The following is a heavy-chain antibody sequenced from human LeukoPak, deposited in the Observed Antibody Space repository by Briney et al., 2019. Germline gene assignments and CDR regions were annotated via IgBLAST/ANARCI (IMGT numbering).Heavy chain of an antibody. CDR3: APDSSDAFPNWFDP. Sequence: GGSLRLSRAVSGFTFSNYAISWVRQAPGKGLEWVSSISGSGDTTYYADPVKGRFTISGDNSKNTLYLQMNSLRAEDTAVYYCAPDSSDAFPNWFDPWGQGTLVTVSS. J-gene: IGHJ5*02. V-gene: IGHV3-23*01. CDR1: GFTFSNYA. CDR2: ISGSGDTT. D-gene: IGHD3-22*01.